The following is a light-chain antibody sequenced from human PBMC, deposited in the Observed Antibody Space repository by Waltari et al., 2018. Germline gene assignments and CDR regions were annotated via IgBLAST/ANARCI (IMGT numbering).Light chain of an antibody. J-gene: IGKJ1*01. Sequence: VMTQSPATLSLSPGERATLSCRASQNVTNNVAWYQQRPGQAPRVLIFGASARATDIPTRFRGSGSGTDFTLTISSLQSEDFANYYCQHHATSRCTFGQGTRVEI. CDR2: GAS. V-gene: IGKV3-15*01. CDR3: QHHATSRCT. CDR1: QNVTNN.